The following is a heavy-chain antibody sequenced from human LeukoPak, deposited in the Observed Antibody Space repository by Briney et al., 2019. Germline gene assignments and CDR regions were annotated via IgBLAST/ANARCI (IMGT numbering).Heavy chain of an antibody. CDR2: IYYSGST. Sequence: SETLSLTCTASGGSISSYYWSWIRQPPGKGLEWIGYIYYSGSTNYNPSLKSRVTISVDTSKNQFSLKLSSVTAADTAVYYCARAGIAGNAFDIWGQGTMVTVSS. J-gene: IGHJ3*02. V-gene: IGHV4-59*01. D-gene: IGHD6-13*01. CDR3: ARAGIAGNAFDI. CDR1: GGSISSYY.